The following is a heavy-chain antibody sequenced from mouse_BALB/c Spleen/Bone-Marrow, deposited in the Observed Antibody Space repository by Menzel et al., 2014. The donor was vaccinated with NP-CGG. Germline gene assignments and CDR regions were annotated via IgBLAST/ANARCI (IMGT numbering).Heavy chain of an antibody. Sequence: EVKLVESGGGLVKPGGSLKLSCAASGFTFSSFAMSWVRQTPEKRLEWVATISSGGSYTYYPDSVKGRFTISRDNAKNTLYLQMSSLRSEDTAMYYCARHSGSTSYYYTMDYWGPGTSVTVSS. CDR2: ISSGGSYT. CDR1: GFTFSSFA. CDR3: ARHSGSTSYYYTMDY. J-gene: IGHJ4*01. D-gene: IGHD1-1*01. V-gene: IGHV5-9-3*01.